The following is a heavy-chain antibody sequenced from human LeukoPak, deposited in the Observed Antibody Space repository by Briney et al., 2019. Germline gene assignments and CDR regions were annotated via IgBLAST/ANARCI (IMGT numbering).Heavy chain of an antibody. CDR2: ISSSSSTI. V-gene: IGHV3-48*01. CDR1: GFTFSSYS. J-gene: IGHJ4*02. CDR3: ARAISGGSWEV. D-gene: IGHD2-15*01. Sequence: PGGSRRLSCAASGFTFSSYSMNWVRQAPGKGLEWVSYISSSSSTIYYADSVKGRFTISRDNAKNSLYLQMNSLRAEDTAVYYCARAISGGSWEVWGQGTLVTVSS.